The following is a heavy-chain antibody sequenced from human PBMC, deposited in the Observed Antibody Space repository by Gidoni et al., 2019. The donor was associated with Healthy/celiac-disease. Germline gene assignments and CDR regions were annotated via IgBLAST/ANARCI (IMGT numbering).Heavy chain of an antibody. J-gene: IGHJ3*02. CDR3: TRFRGSSGWYWDAFDI. Sequence: EVQLVESGGGLVQPGGSLKLSCAASGFTFSDYAMNWVRQASGKGLELVVRIRIKANSYSTAYAASVKGRFTISRDDSKNTAYLQMNSLKTEDTAVYYCTRFRGSSGWYWDAFDIWGQGTMVTVSS. CDR2: IRIKANSYST. D-gene: IGHD6-19*01. V-gene: IGHV3-73*01. CDR1: GFTFSDYA.